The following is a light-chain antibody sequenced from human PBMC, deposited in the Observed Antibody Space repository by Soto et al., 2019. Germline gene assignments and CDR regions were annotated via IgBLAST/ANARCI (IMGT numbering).Light chain of an antibody. Sequence: EIVLTQSPGTLSLSPGERATLSCRASQSVNSRYLAWYQQKPGQTPRLLIYGASSRATGIPDRFSGGASGTDFTLTISRLEPEDCAVYYCQHFGSSWTFGQGTKVEIK. CDR3: QHFGSSWT. V-gene: IGKV3-20*01. CDR2: GAS. J-gene: IGKJ1*01. CDR1: QSVNSRY.